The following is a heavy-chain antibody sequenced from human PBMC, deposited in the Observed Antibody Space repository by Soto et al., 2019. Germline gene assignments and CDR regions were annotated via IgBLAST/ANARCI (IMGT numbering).Heavy chain of an antibody. CDR2: ISSDGNLK. D-gene: IGHD1-26*01. V-gene: IGHV3-30-3*01. Sequence: QVQLVESGGGVVQPGRSLRLSCAASGFTVSAYTMHWVRQAPGKGLEWVAVISSDGNLKYYTDSVKGRFTISRDTSTNTLYLQMNSLRAEDTAVYYCARWEQPLFDYWGQGTLVTVSS. CDR1: GFTVSAYT. CDR3: ARWEQPLFDY. J-gene: IGHJ4*02.